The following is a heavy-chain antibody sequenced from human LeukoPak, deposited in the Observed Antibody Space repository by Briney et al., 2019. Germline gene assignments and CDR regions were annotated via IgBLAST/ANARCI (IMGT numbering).Heavy chain of an antibody. V-gene: IGHV1-2*02. CDR2: INPNSGGT. CDR1: GYTFTNYY. Sequence: GASVKVSCKASGYTFTNYYMHWVRQAPGQGLEWMGWINPNSGGTNYAQKFQGRVTMTRDTSISTAYMELSRLRSDDTAVYYCARAGYMVRGVIDEGGNDYWGQGTLVTVSS. D-gene: IGHD3-10*01. J-gene: IGHJ4*02. CDR3: ARAGYMVRGVIDEGGNDY.